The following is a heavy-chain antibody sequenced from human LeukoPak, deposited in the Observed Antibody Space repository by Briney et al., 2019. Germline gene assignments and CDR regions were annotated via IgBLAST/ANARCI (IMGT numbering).Heavy chain of an antibody. CDR3: ARHGAALDY. D-gene: IGHD3-10*01. CDR1: GFTFSSYS. Sequence: GGSLRLSCAASGFTFSSYSMNWVRQAPGKGLEWVSFISSSSNYRYYADSVKGRFTISRDNAKNSLYLQMNSLRAEDTAVYYCARHGAALDYWGQGTLVTVSS. V-gene: IGHV3-21*04. J-gene: IGHJ4*02. CDR2: ISSSSNYR.